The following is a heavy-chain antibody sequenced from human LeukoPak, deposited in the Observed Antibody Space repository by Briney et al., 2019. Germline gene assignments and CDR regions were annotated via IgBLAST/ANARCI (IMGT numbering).Heavy chain of an antibody. J-gene: IGHJ4*02. CDR3: ARARSFLSRVCSSTSCYGDY. V-gene: IGHV1-2*02. CDR2: INPNSGGT. Sequence: GASVKVSCKASGYTFTGYYMHWVRQAPGQGLEWMGWINPNSGGTNYAQKFQGRVTMTRDTSISTAYMELSRLRSDDTAVYYCARARSFLSRVCSSTSCYGDYWGQGTLVTVSS. CDR1: GYTFTGYY. D-gene: IGHD2-2*01.